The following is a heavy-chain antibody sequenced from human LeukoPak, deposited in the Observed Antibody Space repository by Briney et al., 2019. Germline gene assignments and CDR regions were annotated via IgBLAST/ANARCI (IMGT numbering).Heavy chain of an antibody. V-gene: IGHV4-39*07. D-gene: IGHD5-18*01. Sequence: SETLSLTCTVSGGSISSSTYYWGWIRQPPGKGLEWIGSIYYSGSTYYNPSLKSRVTISVDTSKNQFSLKLNSVTAADTAVYYCARVGVQLWFPDYWGQGTLVTVSS. CDR2: IYYSGST. CDR1: GGSISSSTYY. CDR3: ARVGVQLWFPDY. J-gene: IGHJ4*02.